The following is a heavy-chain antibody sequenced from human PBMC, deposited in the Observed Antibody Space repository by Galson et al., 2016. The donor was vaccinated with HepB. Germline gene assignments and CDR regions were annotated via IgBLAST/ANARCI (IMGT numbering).Heavy chain of an antibody. CDR3: ARLDYYDTLDHY. CDR2: IDPSDSYA. V-gene: IGHV5-10-1*01. D-gene: IGHD3-22*01. J-gene: IGHJ4*02. CDR1: GYSFTHYS. Sequence: QSGAEVKKLGESLRISCKGSGYSFTHYSITWVRQMPGKGLEWMGRIDPSDSYANYSPSFQGHVTISVDKSISTAYLQWSSLKASDTAMYYCARLDYYDTLDHYWGEGTLVTVSS.